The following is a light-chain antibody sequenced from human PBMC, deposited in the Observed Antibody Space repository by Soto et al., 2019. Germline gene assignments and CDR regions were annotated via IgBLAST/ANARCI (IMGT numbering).Light chain of an antibody. J-gene: IGKJ1*01. CDR2: DAS. CDR3: QQYNGYSTWT. V-gene: IGKV1-5*01. Sequence: DIQMTQSPSTLSASVGDRVTITCRASQSISNRLAWYQQKPGKAPKVLIYDASNLQRGVPSRFSGSGSGTEFTLTISSLQPDDFATYYCQQYNGYSTWTFGQGTKVDIK. CDR1: QSISNR.